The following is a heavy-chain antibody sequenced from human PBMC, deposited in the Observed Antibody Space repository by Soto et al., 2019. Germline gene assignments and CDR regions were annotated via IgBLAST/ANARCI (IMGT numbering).Heavy chain of an antibody. CDR3: ARQGRRPTYYYYDMDD. CDR2: IYYSGST. V-gene: IGHV4-39*01. J-gene: IGHJ6*03. Sequence: SETLSLTCTVSGGSISSSSYYWGWIRQPPGKGLEWIGSIYYSGSTHYNPSLQSRVTISVDTSKNQFSLKLSSVTAADTAVYYCARQGRRPTYYYYDMDDWGQGTTVT. CDR1: GGSISSSSYY. D-gene: IGHD3-10*01.